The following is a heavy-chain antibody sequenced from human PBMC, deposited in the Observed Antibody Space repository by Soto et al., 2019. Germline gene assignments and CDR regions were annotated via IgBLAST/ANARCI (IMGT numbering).Heavy chain of an antibody. J-gene: IGHJ6*02. Sequence: GGSLRLSCAASGFTFSSYDMHWVRQATGKGLEWVSAIGTAGDTYYPGSVKGRFTISRENAKNSLYLQMNSLRAGDTAVYYCARDWHSGQGYYYGMDVWGQGTTVTVSS. D-gene: IGHD6-19*01. V-gene: IGHV3-13*01. CDR1: GFTFSSYD. CDR2: IGTAGDT. CDR3: ARDWHSGQGYYYGMDV.